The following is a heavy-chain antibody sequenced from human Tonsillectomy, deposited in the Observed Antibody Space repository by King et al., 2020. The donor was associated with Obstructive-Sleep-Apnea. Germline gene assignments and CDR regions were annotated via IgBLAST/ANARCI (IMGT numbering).Heavy chain of an antibody. CDR3: ARRGAVGTHNSYYYGMDV. V-gene: IGHV3-11*06. CDR1: GFIFSDYY. J-gene: IGHJ6*02. Sequence: VQLVESGGALVKPGGSLRLSCAASGFIFSDYYMTWIRQAPGKGLEWVSYITSRRNYTNYADSVKGRFTISRDNAKNSLYLQMNSLRAEDTAVYYCARRGAVGTHNSYYYGMDVWGQGTTVTVSS. D-gene: IGHD6-13*01. CDR2: ITSRRNYT.